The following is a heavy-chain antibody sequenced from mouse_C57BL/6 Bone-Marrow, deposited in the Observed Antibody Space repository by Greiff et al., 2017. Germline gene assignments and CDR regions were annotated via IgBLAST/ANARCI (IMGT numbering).Heavy chain of an antibody. CDR3: TTPAAYYFDY. CDR1: GFNIKDDY. CDR2: IDPENGDT. J-gene: IGHJ2*01. Sequence: VQLQQSGAELVRPGASVKLSCTASGFNIKDDYMHWVKQRPEQGLEWIGWIDPENGDTEYASKFQGKATITEDTSSNTAYLQLSSLTSEDAAVYYCTTPAAYYFDYWGQGTTLTVSS. V-gene: IGHV14-4*01.